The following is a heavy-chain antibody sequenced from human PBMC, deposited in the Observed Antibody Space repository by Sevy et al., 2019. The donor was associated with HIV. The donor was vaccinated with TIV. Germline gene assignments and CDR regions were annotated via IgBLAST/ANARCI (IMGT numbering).Heavy chain of an antibody. V-gene: IGHV3-49*04. Sequence: GGSLRLSCTASGFTFGDYAMSWVRQAPGKGLEWVAFLKSKAYGGTIDHAAAVKGRFTISRDDSISIAYLQMTDLKAEDTAVYYCTRWRGAHSIFDSWGQGVLVTVS. CDR3: TRWRGAHSIFDS. J-gene: IGHJ4*02. CDR1: GFTFGDYA. D-gene: IGHD1-26*01. CDR2: LKSKAYGGTI.